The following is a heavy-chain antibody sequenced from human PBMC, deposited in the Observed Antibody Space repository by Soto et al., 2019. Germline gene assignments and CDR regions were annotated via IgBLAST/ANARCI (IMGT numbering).Heavy chain of an antibody. Sequence: ASVKVSCKASGYTFTGYYMHWVRKAPGQGLERMGWINPNSGGTNYAQKFQGCVTMTRDTSISTAYIELSRLRSDDTAVYYCARERRIGSSSSGYYYYGMDVWGQGTTVTVSS. D-gene: IGHD6-6*01. CDR1: GYTFTGYY. J-gene: IGHJ6*02. V-gene: IGHV1-2*04. CDR3: ARERRIGSSSSGYYYYGMDV. CDR2: INPNSGGT.